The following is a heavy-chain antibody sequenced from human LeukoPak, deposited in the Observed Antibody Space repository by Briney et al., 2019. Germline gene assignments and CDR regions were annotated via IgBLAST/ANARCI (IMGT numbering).Heavy chain of an antibody. CDR1: GFTFSSYG. J-gene: IGHJ4*02. CDR2: IWYDGSNK. V-gene: IGHV3-33*01. CDR3: AREYCSSTSCYGSFDY. Sequence: GGSLRLSCAASGFTFSSYGVHWVRQAPGKGLEWVAVIWYDGSNKYYADSVKGRFTISRDNSKNTLYPQMNSLRAEDTAVYYCAREYCSSTSCYGSFDYWGQGTLVTISS. D-gene: IGHD2-2*01.